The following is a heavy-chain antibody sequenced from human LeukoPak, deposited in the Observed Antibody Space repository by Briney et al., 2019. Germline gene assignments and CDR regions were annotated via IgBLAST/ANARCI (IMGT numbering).Heavy chain of an antibody. Sequence: SETLSLTCTVSGGSISSGDYYWSWIRQPPGKGLEWIGYIYYSGSTYYNPSLKSRVTISVDTSKNQFSLKLSSVTAADTAVYYCARDCGDSSGCPFDYWGQGTLVTVSS. CDR2: IYYSGST. CDR3: ARDCGDSSGCPFDY. D-gene: IGHD3-22*01. J-gene: IGHJ4*02. V-gene: IGHV4-30-4*08. CDR1: GGSISSGDYY.